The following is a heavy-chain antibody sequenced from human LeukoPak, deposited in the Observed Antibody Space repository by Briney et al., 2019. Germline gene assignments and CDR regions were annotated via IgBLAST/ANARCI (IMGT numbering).Heavy chain of an antibody. CDR2: INHSGST. V-gene: IGHV4-34*01. J-gene: IGHJ4*02. CDR3: ARGITMIASN. D-gene: IGHD3-22*01. CDR1: GGSFSGYY. Sequence: SETLSLTCAVSGGSFSGYYWSWIRQPPGKGLEWIGEINHSGSTNYNPSLKSRVTISVDTSKNQFSLKLSSVTAADTAVYYCARGITMIASNWGQGTLVTVSS.